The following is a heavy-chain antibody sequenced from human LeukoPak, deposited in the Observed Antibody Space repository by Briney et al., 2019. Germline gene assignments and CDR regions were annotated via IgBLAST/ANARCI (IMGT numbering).Heavy chain of an antibody. D-gene: IGHD1-26*01. J-gene: IGHJ6*02. V-gene: IGHV3-7*01. CDR3: ARDRRSVGATNYYYYGMDV. CDR2: IKQDGSEK. CDR1: GFTFSSYW. Sequence: GGSLRLSCAASGFTFSSYWMSWVRQAPGKGLEWVANIKQDGSEKYYVDSVKGRFTVSRDNAKNSLYLQVNSLRAEDTAVYYCARDRRSVGATNYYYYGMDVWGQGTTVTVSS.